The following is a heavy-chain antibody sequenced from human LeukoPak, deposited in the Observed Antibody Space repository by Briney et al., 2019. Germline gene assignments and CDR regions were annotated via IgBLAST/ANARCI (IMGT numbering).Heavy chain of an antibody. CDR1: GFTFSSYS. J-gene: IGHJ4*02. CDR3: ARDTIAAAGPADY. Sequence: AGGSLRLSCAASGFTFSSYSMNWVRQAPGKGLEWVSSISSSSSCIYYADSVKGRFTISRDNAKNSLYLQMNSLRAEDTAVYYCARDTIAAAGPADYWGQGTLVTVSS. D-gene: IGHD6-13*01. V-gene: IGHV3-21*01. CDR2: ISSSSSCI.